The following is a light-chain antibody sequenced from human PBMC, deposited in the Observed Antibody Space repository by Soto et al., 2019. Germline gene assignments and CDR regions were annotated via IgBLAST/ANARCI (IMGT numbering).Light chain of an antibody. CDR3: AAWDDSLSANWV. CDR1: SSNIGSNY. J-gene: IGLJ3*02. Sequence: QSVLTQPPSASGTPGQRVTISCSGSSSNIGSNYVYWYQQLPGTAPKLLIYRNNQRPSGVPDRFSGSKSGTSASLAISGLRSEDEADYYCAAWDDSLSANWVFGGGTNLTVL. V-gene: IGLV1-47*01. CDR2: RNN.